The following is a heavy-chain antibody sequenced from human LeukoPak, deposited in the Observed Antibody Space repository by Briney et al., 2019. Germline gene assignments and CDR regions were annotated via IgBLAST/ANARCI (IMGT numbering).Heavy chain of an antibody. Sequence: SVKVSCKASGGTFSSYAISWVCQAPGQGLEWMGGIIPIFGTANYAQKFQGRVTITADESTSTAYMELSSLRSEDTAVYYCAREEREYCGGDCNDAFDIWGQGTMVTVSS. CDR2: IIPIFGTA. V-gene: IGHV1-69*13. J-gene: IGHJ3*02. CDR1: GGTFSSYA. D-gene: IGHD2-21*02. CDR3: AREEREYCGGDCNDAFDI.